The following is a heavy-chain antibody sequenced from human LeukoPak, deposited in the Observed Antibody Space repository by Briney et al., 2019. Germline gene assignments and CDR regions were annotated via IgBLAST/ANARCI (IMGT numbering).Heavy chain of an antibody. D-gene: IGHD3-22*01. CDR2: ISGSGGST. CDR1: GFNFSSYA. CDR3: AKDQVWIVVGSFDY. V-gene: IGHV3-23*01. Sequence: GGSLRLSCAASGFNFSSYAMSWVRQAPGKGLEWVSGISGSGGSTYYADSVKGRFTISRDNSKNTLYLQMTSLRAEDAAVYYCAKDQVWIVVGSFDYWGQGTLVTVSS. J-gene: IGHJ4*02.